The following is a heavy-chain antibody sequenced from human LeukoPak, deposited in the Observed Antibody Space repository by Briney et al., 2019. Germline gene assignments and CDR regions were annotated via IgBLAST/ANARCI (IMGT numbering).Heavy chain of an antibody. CDR2: IYYSGST. J-gene: IGHJ1*01. CDR3: ALGYCGGGSCYAREYFQH. V-gene: IGHV4-59*06. D-gene: IGHD2-15*01. Sequence: SETLSLTCTVSGGSISGYYWGWIRQPPGRGLEWIGYIYYSGSTYYNPSLKSRVTISVDTSKNQFSLRLSSVTAADTAVYYCALGYCGGGSCYAREYFQHWGQGTLVTVSS. CDR1: GGSISGYY.